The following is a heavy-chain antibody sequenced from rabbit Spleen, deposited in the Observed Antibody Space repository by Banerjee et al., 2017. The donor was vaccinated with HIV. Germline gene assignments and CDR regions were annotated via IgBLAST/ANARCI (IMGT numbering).Heavy chain of an antibody. CDR1: GFSFSNSYY. V-gene: IGHV1S45*01. CDR3: SKTPASSYGDGLNL. Sequence: QEQLVESGGGLVQPEGSLTLTCTASGFSFSNSYYICWVRQAPGKGLEWIGCIYTGSGSIYYATWAKGRFTISKASSTTVTLQMTSLTVADTATYFCSKTPASSYGDGLNLWGQGTLVTVS. J-gene: IGHJ4*01. CDR2: IYTGSGSI. D-gene: IGHD6-1*01.